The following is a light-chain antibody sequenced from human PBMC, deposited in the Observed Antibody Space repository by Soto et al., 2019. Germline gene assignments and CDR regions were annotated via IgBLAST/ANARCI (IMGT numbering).Light chain of an antibody. V-gene: IGKV3-20*01. Sequence: EIVLTQSPGTLSLSPGERATLSCRASQSVSSSYLAWYQQKPGQAPRLLIYGASSRATVIPDRFSGSGSGTDFPLTISRLEPEDFAVYYCQQYGSSLFTFGPGTKVDIK. CDR3: QQYGSSLFT. J-gene: IGKJ3*01. CDR1: QSVSSSY. CDR2: GAS.